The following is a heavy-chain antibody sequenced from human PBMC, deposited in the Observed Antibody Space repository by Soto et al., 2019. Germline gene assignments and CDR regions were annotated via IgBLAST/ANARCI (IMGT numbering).Heavy chain of an antibody. V-gene: IGHV3-48*02. J-gene: IGHJ4*02. CDR2: ISSSITTV. CDR3: ARNHRYADYSLDY. D-gene: IGHD4-17*01. CDR1: GFTFSNYA. Sequence: EVQLVESGGGLVQPGGSLRLSCAASGFTFSNYAMNWVRQAPGKGLEWVSYISSSITTVYYTDSVKGRFTISRDNAQNSLYLQINSLRDEDTAVYYCARNHRYADYSLDYWGQGTLVTVSS.